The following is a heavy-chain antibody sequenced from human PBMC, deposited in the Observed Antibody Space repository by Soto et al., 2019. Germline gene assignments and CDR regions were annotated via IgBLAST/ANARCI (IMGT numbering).Heavy chain of an antibody. CDR2: ISYHGTEK. V-gene: IGHV3-30*18. CDR1: GVTFTNYA. Sequence: QVQLVESGGGVVQPGMSLRLSCAASGVTFTNYAMHWVRQAPGKGLEWVADISYHGTEKGYADSVKGRFTISRDNSKNXRDVHMRTLRPWYRAEHYCAKDIGGVDTGTYGMDVWGQGTTVIVSS. CDR3: AKDIGGVDTGTYGMDV. J-gene: IGHJ6*02. D-gene: IGHD5-18*01.